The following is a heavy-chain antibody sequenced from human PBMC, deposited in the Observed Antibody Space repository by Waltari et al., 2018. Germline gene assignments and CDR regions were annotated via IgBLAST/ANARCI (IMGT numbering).Heavy chain of an antibody. J-gene: IGHJ4*02. CDR3: ARQRDGYDPYYFDY. CDR1: GGSISSGGYY. CDR2: IYYSGST. V-gene: IGHV4-31*03. Sequence: QVQLQESGPGLVKPSQTLSLTCTVSGGSISSGGYYWSWIRQHPGKGLEWIGYIYYSGSTYSNPSLKSRVTISVDTSKNQFSLKLSSVTAADTAVYYCARQRDGYDPYYFDYWGQGTLVTVSS. D-gene: IGHD5-12*01.